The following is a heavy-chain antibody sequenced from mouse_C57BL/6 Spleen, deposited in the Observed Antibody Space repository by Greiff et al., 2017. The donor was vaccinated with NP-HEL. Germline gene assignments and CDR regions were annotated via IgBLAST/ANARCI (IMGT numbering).Heavy chain of an antibody. CDR3: ATRGVNYAMDY. V-gene: IGHV3-6*01. CDR1: GYSITSGYY. J-gene: IGHJ4*01. D-gene: IGHD2-1*01. Sequence: EVKLQESGPGLVKPSQSLSLTCSVTGYSITSGYYWNWIRQFPGNKLEWMGYISYDGSNNYNPSLKNRISITRDTSKNQFFLKLNSVSTEDTATYYCATRGVNYAMDYWGQGTSVTVSS. CDR2: ISYDGSN.